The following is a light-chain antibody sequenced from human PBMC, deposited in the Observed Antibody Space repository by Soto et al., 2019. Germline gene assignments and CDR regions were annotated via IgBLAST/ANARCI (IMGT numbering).Light chain of an antibody. Sequence: QLVLTQPPSASGTPGQRVTISCSGSSSNIGSNPVNWYQQLPGTAPKLLINSNNQRPSGVPDRFSGSKSGTSASLAISGLQSEDEADYYCAAWDDSLNGHWVFGGGTKLTVL. CDR2: SNN. V-gene: IGLV1-44*01. CDR3: AAWDDSLNGHWV. CDR1: SSNIGSNP. J-gene: IGLJ3*02.